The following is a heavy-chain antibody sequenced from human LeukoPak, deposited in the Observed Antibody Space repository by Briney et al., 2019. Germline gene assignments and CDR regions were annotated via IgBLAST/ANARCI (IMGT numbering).Heavy chain of an antibody. D-gene: IGHD4-17*01. V-gene: IGHV1-69*05. J-gene: IGHJ6*04. CDR3: ARGYYGDPHWDV. CDR1: GGTFSSYA. CDR2: IIPIFGTA. Sequence: ASVKVSCKASGGTFSSYAISWVRQAPGQGLEWMGGIIPIFGTANYAQKFQGRVTITTDESTSTAYMELSSLRSEGTAVYYCARGYYGDPHWDVWGKGTTVTVSS.